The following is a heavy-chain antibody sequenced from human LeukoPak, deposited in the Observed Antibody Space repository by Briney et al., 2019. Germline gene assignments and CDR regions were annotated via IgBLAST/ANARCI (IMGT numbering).Heavy chain of an antibody. J-gene: IGHJ4*02. Sequence: ASVKVSCKASGYTFTSYDINWVRQATGQGLEWMGWMNPNSGNTGYAQKFQGRVTMTRNTSISTAYMELSSLRSEDTAVYFCATEVVLNDYQFYYDFWGQGTLVTVSS. V-gene: IGHV1-8*01. CDR1: GYTFTSYD. CDR3: ATEVVLNDYQFYYDF. D-gene: IGHD4-11*01. CDR2: MNPNSGNT.